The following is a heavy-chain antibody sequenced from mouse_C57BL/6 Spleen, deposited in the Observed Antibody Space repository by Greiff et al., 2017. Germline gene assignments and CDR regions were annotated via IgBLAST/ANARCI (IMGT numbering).Heavy chain of an antibody. Sequence: VKLQESGAELVRPGASVTLSCKASGYTFTDYEMHWVKQTPVHGLEWIGAIDPETGGTAYNQKFKGKAILTADKSSSTAYMELRSLTSEDSAVYYCTRRDYYGSRDYAMDYWGQGTSVTVSS. CDR3: TRRDYYGSRDYAMDY. CDR2: IDPETGGT. J-gene: IGHJ4*01. CDR1: GYTFTDYE. V-gene: IGHV1-15*01. D-gene: IGHD1-1*01.